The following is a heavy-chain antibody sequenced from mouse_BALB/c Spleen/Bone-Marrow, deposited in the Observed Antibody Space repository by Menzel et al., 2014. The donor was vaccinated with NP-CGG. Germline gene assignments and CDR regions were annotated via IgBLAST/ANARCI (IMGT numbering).Heavy chain of an antibody. V-gene: IGHV5-6-3*01. J-gene: IGHJ2*01. CDR1: GFTFSSYG. CDR2: INSNGGST. CDR3: VRGNYGNYVDYFDF. D-gene: IGHD2-1*01. Sequence: EVKLVESGGGLVQPGGSLKLSCAVSGFTFSSYGMSWVRQTPDKRLELVATINSNGGSTYYPDSVKGRFTISRDTAKNTLYLQMSSLKSEVTAMYYCVRGNYGNYVDYFDFWGQGTTLTVSS.